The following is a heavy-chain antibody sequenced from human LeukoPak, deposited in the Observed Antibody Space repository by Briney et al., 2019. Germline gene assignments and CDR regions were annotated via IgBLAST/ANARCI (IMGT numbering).Heavy chain of an antibody. CDR1: GGSFSGYY. J-gene: IGHJ4*02. CDR3: ARAVTAGFDY. Sequence: SETLSLTCAVYGGSFSGYYWSWIRQPPGEGLEWIGEINHSGSTNYNPSLKSRVTISVDTSKNQFSLKLSSVTAADTAVYYCARAVTAGFDYWGQGTLVTVSS. CDR2: INHSGST. D-gene: IGHD2-21*02. V-gene: IGHV4-34*01.